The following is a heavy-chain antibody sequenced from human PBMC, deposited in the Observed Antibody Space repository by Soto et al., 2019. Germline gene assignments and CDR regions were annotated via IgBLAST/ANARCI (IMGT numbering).Heavy chain of an antibody. D-gene: IGHD2-2*01. V-gene: IGHV1-69*05. CDR2: IIPIFGTA. CDR3: AKAIVIVPAAMPDLYYYQGMDR. CDR1: GGTFSSYA. J-gene: IGHJ6*02. Sequence: QVQLVQSGAEVKKPGSSVKVSCKASGGTFSSYAISWVRQAPGQGLEWMGGIIPIFGTANYAQKFQGRVTITRDESTSNAYMELSSLRSEDTALYFCAKAIVIVPAAMPDLYYYQGMDRWGQGTTVTVSS.